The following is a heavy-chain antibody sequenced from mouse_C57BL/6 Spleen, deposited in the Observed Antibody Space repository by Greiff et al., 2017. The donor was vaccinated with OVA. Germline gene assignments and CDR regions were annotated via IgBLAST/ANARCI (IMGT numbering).Heavy chain of an antibody. J-gene: IGHJ4*01. Sequence: VKLQQPGAELVKPGASVKMSCKASGYTFTSYWITWVKQRPGQGLEWIGDIYPGSGSTNYNEKFKSKATLTVDTSSSTAYMQLSSLTSEDSAVYYCARYDYDDYYAMDYWGQGTSVTVSS. CDR2: IYPGSGST. CDR1: GYTFTSYW. D-gene: IGHD2-4*01. CDR3: ARYDYDDYYAMDY. V-gene: IGHV1-55*01.